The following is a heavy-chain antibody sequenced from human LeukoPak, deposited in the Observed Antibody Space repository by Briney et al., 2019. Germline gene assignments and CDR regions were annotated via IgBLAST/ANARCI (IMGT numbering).Heavy chain of an antibody. Sequence: SQTLSLTCAVSGDSISRGTYSWSWIRQPPGKGLEWIAYLYYSGNTNYNPSLKSRVTISVDTSKNQFSLKLSSVTAADTAVYYCARAKYYYYYMDVWGKGTTVTISS. J-gene: IGHJ6*03. CDR2: LYYSGNT. CDR3: ARAKYYYYYMDV. V-gene: IGHV4-30-4*07. CDR1: GDSISRGTYS.